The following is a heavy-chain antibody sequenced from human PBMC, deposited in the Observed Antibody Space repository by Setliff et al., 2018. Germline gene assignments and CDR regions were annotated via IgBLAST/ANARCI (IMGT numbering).Heavy chain of an antibody. Sequence: LSLTCAVYGESFSGHYWSWIRQPPGKGLEWIGEINHSGSTNYNPSLKSRVTISVDTSKNQFSLKLSSVAAADTAVYYCARGFDVCGGGACYTDGPYYFDYWGLGTLVTVPQ. CDR3: ARGFDVCGGGACYTDGPYYFDY. CDR2: INHSGST. J-gene: IGHJ4*02. CDR1: GESFSGHY. D-gene: IGHD2-21*02. V-gene: IGHV4-34*01.